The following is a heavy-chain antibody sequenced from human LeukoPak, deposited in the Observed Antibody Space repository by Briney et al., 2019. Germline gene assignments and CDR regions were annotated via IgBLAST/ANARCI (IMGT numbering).Heavy chain of an antibody. CDR2: IYHSGST. D-gene: IGHD3-22*01. CDR3: ARARYYYDSSGYWYLDY. Sequence: PSETLSLTCAVSGYSISSGYYWGWIRQPPGKGLEWIGSIYHSGSTYYNPSLKSRVTISVDTSKNQFSLKLSSVTAADTAVYYCARARYYYDSSGYWYLDYWGQGTLVTVSS. V-gene: IGHV4-38-2*01. CDR1: GYSISSGYY. J-gene: IGHJ4*02.